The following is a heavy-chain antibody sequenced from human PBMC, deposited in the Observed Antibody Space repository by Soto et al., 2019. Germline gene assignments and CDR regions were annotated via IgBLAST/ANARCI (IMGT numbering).Heavy chain of an antibody. J-gene: IGHJ4*02. CDR2: ISGSGGST. V-gene: IGHV3-23*01. CDR1: GFTFSSYA. D-gene: IGHD6-13*01. Sequence: EGSLILSCAASGFTFSSYAMILVRQAPGKGLEWVSAISGSGGSTYYADSVKGRFTISRDNSKNTLYLQMNSLRAEDTAVYYCAKGASRRYVVLDYWGKTTLVTVSS. CDR3: AKGASRRYVVLDY.